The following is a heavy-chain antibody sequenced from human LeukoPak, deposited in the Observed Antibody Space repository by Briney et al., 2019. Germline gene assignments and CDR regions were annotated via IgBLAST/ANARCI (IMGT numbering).Heavy chain of an antibody. J-gene: IGHJ5*02. CDR3: PRDPSSSWPHNWFDP. CDR1: GYTFTSYY. CDR2: INPSGGST. Sequence: VASVKVSCKASGYTFTSYYMHWVRQAPGQGLEWMGIINPSGGSTSYAQKFQGRVTMTRDTSTSTVYMELSSLRSEDTAVYYCPRDPSSSWPHNWFDPWGQGTLVTVSS. D-gene: IGHD6-13*01. V-gene: IGHV1-46*01.